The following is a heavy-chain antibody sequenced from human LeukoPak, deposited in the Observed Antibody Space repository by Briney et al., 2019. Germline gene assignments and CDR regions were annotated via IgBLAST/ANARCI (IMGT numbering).Heavy chain of an antibody. CDR2: IYSGGSI. V-gene: IGHV3-53*01. CDR3: ARALNGFDI. Sequence: GESLRLSCAASGFTFSTYAMRWVRQAPGMGLEWVSVIYSGGSIYYADSVKGRFTISRDNSRNTLYLQMNSLRAEDTAVYYCARALNGFDIWGPGTLVTVSS. J-gene: IGHJ3*02. CDR1: GFTFSTYA.